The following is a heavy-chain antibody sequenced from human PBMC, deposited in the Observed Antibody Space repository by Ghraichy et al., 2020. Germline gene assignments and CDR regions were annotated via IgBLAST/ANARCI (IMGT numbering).Heavy chain of an antibody. Sequence: SETLSLTCAIPGDSVSSTSVTWDWIRQSPSRGLEWLVRKYYRSKWYHDYAVSVKSRLTINPDTSANQFSLQLDSVIPEDTAVYYCARLIVNSWLDYWGQGILVTVSS. CDR1: GDSVSSTSVT. CDR3: ARLIVNSWLDY. D-gene: IGHD6-13*01. J-gene: IGHJ4*02. CDR2: KYYRSKWYH. V-gene: IGHV6-1*01.